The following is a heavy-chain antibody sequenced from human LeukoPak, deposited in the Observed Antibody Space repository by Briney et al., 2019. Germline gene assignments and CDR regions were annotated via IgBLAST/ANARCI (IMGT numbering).Heavy chain of an antibody. V-gene: IGHV4-39*07. D-gene: IGHD1-26*01. CDR1: GGSISSSSYH. CDR2: IYYSGST. J-gene: IGHJ4*02. Sequence: SETLSLTCTVSGGSISSSSYHWGWLRQPPGKGLEWIGSIYYSGSTYYNPSLKSRVTISVDTSKNQFSLKLSSVTAADTAVYYCASYKSGSYSDFDYWGQGTLVTVSS. CDR3: ASYKSGSYSDFDY.